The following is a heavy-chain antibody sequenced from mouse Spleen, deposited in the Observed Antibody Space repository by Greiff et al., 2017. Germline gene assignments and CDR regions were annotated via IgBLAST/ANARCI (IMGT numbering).Heavy chain of an antibody. J-gene: IGHJ4*01. Sequence: VQLQQPGAELVRPGSSVKLSCKASGYTFTSYWMDWVKQRPGQGLEWIGNIYPSDSETHYNQKFKDKATLTVDKSSSTAYMQLSSLTSEDSAVYYCARESNPYAMDYWGQGTSVTVSS. CDR2: IYPSDSET. CDR1: GYTFTSYW. CDR3: ARESNPYAMDY. V-gene: IGHV1-61*01. D-gene: IGHD2-5*01.